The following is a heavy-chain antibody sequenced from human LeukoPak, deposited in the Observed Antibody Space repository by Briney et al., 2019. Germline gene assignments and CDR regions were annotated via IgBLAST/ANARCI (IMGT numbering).Heavy chain of an antibody. V-gene: IGHV3-23*01. J-gene: IGHJ4*02. CDR2: MSGNGGST. CDR1: GFTFSSYA. Sequence: SGGSLRLSCAASGFTFSSYAMSWVRQARGKGLEWVSTMSGNGGSTYYADSVKGRFTISRHNSENTLYLHMNSLKAEDTAVYYCAKVEGYCSGGSCYKPFDYWGQGTLVTVSS. CDR3: AKVEGYCSGGSCYKPFDY. D-gene: IGHD2-15*01.